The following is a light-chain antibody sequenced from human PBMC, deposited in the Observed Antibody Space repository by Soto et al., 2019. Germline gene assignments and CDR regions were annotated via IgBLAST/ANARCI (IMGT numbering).Light chain of an antibody. CDR2: GNN. CDR1: SSNIGAGCD. J-gene: IGLJ1*01. Sequence: QSVLTQPPSVSGAPGQRVTISCTGSSSNIGAGCDVQWDQQPLGTAPNLPIYGNNQRPSGVPDRFSGSKSGTSASLAITGLQAEDEADYYCQSYDSSLSADVFGTGTKVTFL. CDR3: QSYDSSLSADV. V-gene: IGLV1-40*01.